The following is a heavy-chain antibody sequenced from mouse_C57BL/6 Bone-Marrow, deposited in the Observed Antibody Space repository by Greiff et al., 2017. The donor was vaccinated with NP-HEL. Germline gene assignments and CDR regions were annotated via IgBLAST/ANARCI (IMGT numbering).Heavy chain of an antibody. CDR1: GFTFSDYY. CDR3: ARDDDGYFFFGY. V-gene: IGHV5-16*01. J-gene: IGHJ2*01. D-gene: IGHD2-3*01. CDR2: INYDGSST. Sequence: EVQVVESEGGLVQPGSSMKLSCTASGFTFSDYYMAWVRQVPEKGLEWVANINYDGSSTYYLDSLKSRFIISRDNAKNILYLQMSSLKSEDTATYYCARDDDGYFFFGYWGQGTTLTVSS.